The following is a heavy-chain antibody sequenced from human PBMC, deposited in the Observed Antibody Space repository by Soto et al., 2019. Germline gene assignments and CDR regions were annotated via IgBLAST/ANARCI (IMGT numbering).Heavy chain of an antibody. CDR2: ISSSSSYI. J-gene: IGHJ5*02. V-gene: IGHV3-21*01. CDR3: ASSVAGRYWFDP. D-gene: IGHD6-19*01. CDR1: GFTFSSYS. Sequence: WRSLRLSCAASGFTFSSYSMNWVRQAPGKGLEWVSSISSSSSYIYYADSVKGRFTISRDNAKNSLYLQMNSLRAEDTAVYSCASSVAGRYWFDPWGQGTLVTVSP.